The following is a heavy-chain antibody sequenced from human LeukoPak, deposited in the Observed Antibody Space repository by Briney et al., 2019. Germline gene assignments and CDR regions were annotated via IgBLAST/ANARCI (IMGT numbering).Heavy chain of an antibody. V-gene: IGHV1-8*01. J-gene: IGHJ5*02. CDR3: ARGRLIATGYWFDP. CDR1: GYTFTSYD. Sequence: ASVKVSCKASGYTFTSYDINWVRQATGQGLEWMGWMNPNSGNTGYAQKFQGRVTMTRNTSISTAYMELSSLRSEDTAVYYCARGRLIATGYWFDPWGQGTLVTVSS. D-gene: IGHD1-26*01. CDR2: MNPNSGNT.